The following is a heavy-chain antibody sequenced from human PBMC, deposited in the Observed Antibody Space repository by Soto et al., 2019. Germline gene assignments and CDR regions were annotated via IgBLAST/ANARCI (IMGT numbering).Heavy chain of an antibody. CDR1: GFSLTTARMG. J-gene: IGHJ6*02. CDR3: ARVIYDLWAHNFYGVDV. Sequence: QVTLKESGPVLVKPTEPLTLTCNVSGFSLTTARMGVTWIRQSPGKALEFVAQIFWNDEITYSTSLKNRLTISKDTSKSQVVLTMSNMGPVDTATYYGARVIYDLWAHNFYGVDVWGQGTPVTVSS. CDR2: IFWNDEI. V-gene: IGHV2-26*01. D-gene: IGHD3-3*01.